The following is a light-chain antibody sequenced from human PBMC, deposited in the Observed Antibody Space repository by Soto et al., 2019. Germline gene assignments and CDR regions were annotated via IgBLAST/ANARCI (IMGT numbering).Light chain of an antibody. V-gene: IGKV1-39*01. J-gene: IGKJ4*01. CDR2: SAY. Sequence: DIQMTQSPSSLSASVGDRVTITCRASQSIGRYLNWYQQKPGKAPKLLVHSAYSLQSGVTSRFSGGGSGTDSTLTISSLQPEDFATYYCQPSYSNFLTFGGGTKVEIK. CDR3: QPSYSNFLT. CDR1: QSIGRY.